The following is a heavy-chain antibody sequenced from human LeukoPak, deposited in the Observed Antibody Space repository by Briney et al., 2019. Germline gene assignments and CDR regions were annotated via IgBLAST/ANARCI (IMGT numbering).Heavy chain of an antibody. CDR2: TCGGGRST. CDR3: AKDLRISPQKYDSSSHPFDY. Sequence: GGSLRLSCAASGFTFSSYAMNWVRQAPGKGLEWVSGTCGGGRSTYYADSVKGRFTISRDNSKNTLYLQMNSLRAEDTAVYYCAKDLRISPQKYDSSSHPFDYWGQGTLVTVSS. V-gene: IGHV3-23*01. D-gene: IGHD6-6*01. J-gene: IGHJ4*02. CDR1: GFTFSSYA.